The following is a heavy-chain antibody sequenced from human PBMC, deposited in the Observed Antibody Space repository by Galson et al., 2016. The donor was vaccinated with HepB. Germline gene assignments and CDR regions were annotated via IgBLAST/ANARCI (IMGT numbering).Heavy chain of an antibody. Sequence: SLRLSCAAAGFIFNTDWMSWVRQAPGKGLEWVAMIKKHGSEIYYVDSVKGRFTISSDNVRNSLHLQMDSVRVEDTAVYYCAAVDAPLLRTAYWGQGTLVTVSS. CDR2: IKKHGSEI. V-gene: IGHV3-7*03. CDR1: GFIFNTDW. J-gene: IGHJ4*02. CDR3: AAVDAPLLRTAY. D-gene: IGHD5-12*01.